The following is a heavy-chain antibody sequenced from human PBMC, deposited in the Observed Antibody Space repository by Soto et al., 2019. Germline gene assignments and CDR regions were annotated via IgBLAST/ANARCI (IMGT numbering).Heavy chain of an antibody. CDR1: VYTFTSYD. CDR2: MNRNSGNT. J-gene: IGHJ4*02. V-gene: IGHV1-8*01. CDR3: ARGELLWFGELLR. Sequence: QVQLVQSGAEVKKPGASVKVSCKASVYTFTSYDINWVRQATGQGLEWMGWMNRNSGNTGYAQKFQGRVTMTRNTSISTAYMELSSLRSEDTAVYYSARGELLWFGELLRWGQGTLVTVSS. D-gene: IGHD3-10*01.